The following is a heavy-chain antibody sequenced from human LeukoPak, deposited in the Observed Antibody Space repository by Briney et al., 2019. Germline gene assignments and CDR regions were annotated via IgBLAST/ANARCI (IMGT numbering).Heavy chain of an antibody. CDR3: ARNSRLDV. D-gene: IGHD4-11*01. CDR2: IKQDGSEN. J-gene: IGHJ6*02. V-gene: IGHV3-7*02. CDR1: GFXFSNFW. Sequence: GGSLRLSCAASGFXFSNFWINWVRQAPGKGLEWVANIKQDGSENDYVDSVKGRFTISRDNAKNSLYLQMNSLRDEDTAVYYCARNSRLDVWGQGTTVTVSS.